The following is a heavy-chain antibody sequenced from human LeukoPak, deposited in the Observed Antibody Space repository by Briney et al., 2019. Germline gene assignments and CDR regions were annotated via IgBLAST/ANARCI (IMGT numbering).Heavy chain of an antibody. V-gene: IGHV1-69*01. Sequence: SVKVSCKASGGTFSSYAISWVRQAPGQGLEWLGGIIPIFGTANYAQKFQGRVTITADESTSTAYMELSSLRSEDTAVYYCASGQGDCGGDCYPPYNWFDPWGQGTLVTVSS. J-gene: IGHJ5*02. CDR3: ASGQGDCGGDCYPPYNWFDP. CDR1: GGTFSSYA. D-gene: IGHD2-21*02. CDR2: IIPIFGTA.